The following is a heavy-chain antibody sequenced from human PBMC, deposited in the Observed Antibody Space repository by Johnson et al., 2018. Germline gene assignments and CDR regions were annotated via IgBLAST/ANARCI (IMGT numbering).Heavy chain of an antibody. D-gene: IGHD3-10*01. CDR1: GFTFSTYW. CDR3: VRDSFIMPYYYGMDV. CDR2: INTDGNWT. J-gene: IGHJ6*02. Sequence: VQLVESGGGLVQPGGSLRLSCAASGFTFSTYWMHWVRQAPGKGLMWVSRINTDGNWTHYADSVKGRLTISRDKTKSTLYLQMNSLRAEDTAVYYCVRDSFIMPYYYGMDVWGQGTTVTVSS. V-gene: IGHV3-74*01.